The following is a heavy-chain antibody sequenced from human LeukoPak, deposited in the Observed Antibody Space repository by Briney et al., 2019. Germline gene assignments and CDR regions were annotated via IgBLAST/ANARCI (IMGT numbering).Heavy chain of an antibody. V-gene: IGHV3-11*04. D-gene: IGHD3-22*01. Sequence: LSLTCTVSGGSISSYYWSWIRQAPGKGLEWVSYISSSGSTIYCADSVKGRFTISRDNAKNSLYLQMNSLRAEDTAVYYCARDDSSGSLWGQGTLVTVSS. CDR3: ARDDSSGSL. J-gene: IGHJ4*02. CDR1: GGSISSYY. CDR2: ISSSGSTI.